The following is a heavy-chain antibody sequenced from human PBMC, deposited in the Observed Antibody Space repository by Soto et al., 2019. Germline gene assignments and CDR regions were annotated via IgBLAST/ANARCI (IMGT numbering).Heavy chain of an antibody. V-gene: IGHV6-1*01. CDR1: GDSVSTNSAA. D-gene: IGHD3-22*01. J-gene: IGHJ4*01. Sequence: PLQTLSLTRAIPGDSVSTNSAASGWTRHSPSSGLEWLGIKYYRPKWYNDYAVSVKGRFTITRDKFKNQFSRQMNSVTHEDTAVYYCASEQDARYDSSGYYYDYWGQGTMVTVSS. CDR2: KYYRPKWYN. CDR3: ASEQDARYDSSGYYYDY.